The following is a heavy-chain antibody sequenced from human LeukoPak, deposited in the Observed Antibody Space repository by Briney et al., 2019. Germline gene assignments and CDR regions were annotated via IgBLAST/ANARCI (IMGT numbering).Heavy chain of an antibody. CDR3: AKDKRYCSSTSCPIYFDY. CDR2: ISGSGGST. CDR1: GFTFSSYA. D-gene: IGHD2-2*01. Sequence: GGSLRLSCAASGFTFSSYAMSWVRQAPGKGLEWVSAISGSGGSTYYADSVKGRFTISRDNSKNTLYLQMNSLRPEDTAVYYCAKDKRYCSSTSCPIYFDYWGQGTLVTVSS. J-gene: IGHJ4*02. V-gene: IGHV3-23*01.